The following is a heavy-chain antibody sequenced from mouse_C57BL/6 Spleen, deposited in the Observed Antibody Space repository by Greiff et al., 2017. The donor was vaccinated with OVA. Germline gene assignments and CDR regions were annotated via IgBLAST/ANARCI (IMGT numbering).Heavy chain of an antibody. J-gene: IGHJ2*01. D-gene: IGHD1-1*01. CDR2: INPGSGGT. V-gene: IGHV1-54*01. CDR1: GYAFTNYL. Sequence: VQLQQSGAELVRPGTSVKVSCKASGYAFTNYLIEWVKQRPGQGLELIGVINPGSGGTNYNEKFKGKATLTADKSSSTAYMQLSSLTSEDSAVYFCARSRITTVVGDYFDYWGQGTTLTVSS. CDR3: ARSRITTVVGDYFDY.